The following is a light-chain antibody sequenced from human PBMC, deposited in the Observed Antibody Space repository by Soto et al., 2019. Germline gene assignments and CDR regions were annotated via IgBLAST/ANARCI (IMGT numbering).Light chain of an antibody. V-gene: IGLV2-8*01. CDR3: TSYAGGNNV. CDR2: EVN. CDR1: SSDVGGYNY. Sequence: QSALTQPPSASGSPGQSVTISCTGTSSDVGGYNYVSWYQQHPGGVPKLMVYEVNKRPSGVPDRFSGSKSGNTASLTVSGLQAEDEADYYCTSYAGGNNVFGTGTKLTVL. J-gene: IGLJ1*01.